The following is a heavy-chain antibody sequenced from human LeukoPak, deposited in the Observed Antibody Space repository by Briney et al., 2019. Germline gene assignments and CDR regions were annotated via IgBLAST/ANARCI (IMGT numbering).Heavy chain of an antibody. CDR2: INRSGST. V-gene: IGHV4-34*01. CDR3: ASVSFPGYCYDSSGLPDHDAFDI. CDR1: GGSFSGYY. J-gene: IGHJ3*02. Sequence: SETLSLTCAVYGGSFSGYYWSWIRQPPGKGLEWIGEINRSGSTNYNPSLKSRVTISVDTSKNQFSLKLSSVTAADTAVYYCASVSFPGYCYDSSGLPDHDAFDIWGQGTMVTVSS. D-gene: IGHD3-22*01.